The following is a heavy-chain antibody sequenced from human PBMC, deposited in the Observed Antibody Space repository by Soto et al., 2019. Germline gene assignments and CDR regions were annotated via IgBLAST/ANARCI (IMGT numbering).Heavy chain of an antibody. J-gene: IGHJ6*02. Sequence: ESGGGVVQPGRSLRLSCAASGFTFSSYAMHWVRQAPGKGLEWVAVISYDGSNKYYADSVKGRFTISRDNSKNTLYLQMNSLRAEDTAVYYCARGPRLSSSWYTYYYYGMDVWGQGTTVTVSS. CDR3: ARGPRLSSSWYTYYYYGMDV. V-gene: IGHV3-30-3*01. CDR1: GFTFSSYA. D-gene: IGHD6-13*01. CDR2: ISYDGSNK.